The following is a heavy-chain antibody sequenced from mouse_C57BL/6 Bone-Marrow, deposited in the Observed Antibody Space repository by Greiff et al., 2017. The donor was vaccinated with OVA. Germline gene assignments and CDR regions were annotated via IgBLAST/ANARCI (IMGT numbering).Heavy chain of an antibody. V-gene: IGHV3-6*01. Sequence: EVQLQQSGPGLVKPSQSLSLTCSVTGYSITSGYYWNWIRQFPGNKLEWMGYISYDGSNNYNPSLKNRISITRETSKNQFFLKLNSVTTEDTATYYCARADYYGSPAWFAYWGQGTLVTVSA. D-gene: IGHD1-1*01. CDR3: ARADYYGSPAWFAY. J-gene: IGHJ3*01. CDR2: ISYDGSN. CDR1: GYSITSGYY.